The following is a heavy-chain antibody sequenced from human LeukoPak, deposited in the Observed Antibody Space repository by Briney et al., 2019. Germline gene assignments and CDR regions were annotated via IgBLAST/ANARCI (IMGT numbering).Heavy chain of an antibody. CDR2: IIPIFGTA. J-gene: IGHJ4*02. CDR1: GGTFRSYA. CDR3: AISGLAQPVGLWDY. V-gene: IGHV1-69*05. D-gene: IGHD3/OR15-3a*01. Sequence: SVKVSCKASGGTFRSYAISWVRQAPGQGLEWMGRIIPIFGTANYAQKFQGRVTITTDESTSTAYMELSSLRSEDAAVYYCAISGLAQPVGLWDYWGQGTLVTVSS.